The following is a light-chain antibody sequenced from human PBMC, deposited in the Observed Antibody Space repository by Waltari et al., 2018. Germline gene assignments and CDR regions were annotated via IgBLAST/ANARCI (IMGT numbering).Light chain of an antibody. CDR1: QSVGSSY. J-gene: IGKJ2*01. CDR3: QQYGSPPYT. Sequence: EIVLTQSPGTLSLSPGERAILPCWASQSVGSSYLAWFQQKPGQAPRLLIYAVSSRATGIPDRFGGSGSGTDFTLTINRLEPEDSAVYYCQQYGSPPYTFGQGTKLEL. V-gene: IGKV3-20*01. CDR2: AVS.